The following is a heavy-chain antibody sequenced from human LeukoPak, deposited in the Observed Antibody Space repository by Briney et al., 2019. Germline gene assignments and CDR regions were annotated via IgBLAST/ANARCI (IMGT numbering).Heavy chain of an antibody. V-gene: IGHV3-66*01. D-gene: IGHD2-8*02. CDR2: IYSGGST. CDR3: AKEASVVYSNAYFDY. Sequence: GGSLRLSCAASGFTVSSNYMSWVRQAPGKGLEWVSVIYSGGSTYYADSVKGRFTISRDNSKNTLYLQMNSLRAEDTAVYYCAKEASVVYSNAYFDYWGQGTLVTVSS. CDR1: GFTVSSNY. J-gene: IGHJ4*02.